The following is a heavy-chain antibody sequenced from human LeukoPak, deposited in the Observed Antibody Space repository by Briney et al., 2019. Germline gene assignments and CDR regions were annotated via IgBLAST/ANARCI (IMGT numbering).Heavy chain of an antibody. V-gene: IGHV4-4*07. CDR1: GGSISGYF. Sequence: SETLSLTCTLSGGSISGYFWTWTRHPAGKGLEWIGRMYSTGSNNYTPSLKSRVTTSLDTSTNHFSLSLASVTAADTAVYYCAREPTSGREPTSGRPLDYWGQGTLVTVSS. CDR3: AREPTSGREPTSGRPLDY. CDR2: MYSTGSN. D-gene: IGHD5-12*01. J-gene: IGHJ4*02.